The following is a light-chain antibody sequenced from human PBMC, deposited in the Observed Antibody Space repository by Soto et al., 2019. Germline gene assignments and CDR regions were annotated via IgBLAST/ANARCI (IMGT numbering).Light chain of an antibody. CDR1: SSDVGGYNY. J-gene: IGLJ2*01. CDR3: SSSTSSRLPV. Sequence: QSALTQPASVSGAHGQSFTISCTCSSSDVGGYNYVSGYQQHPGKAPKLMSYDVSNRPSGVSNRFSGSKSGNTASLTISGPQAEDEADYYCSSSTSSRLPVFGGGTKLT. CDR2: DVS. V-gene: IGLV2-14*01.